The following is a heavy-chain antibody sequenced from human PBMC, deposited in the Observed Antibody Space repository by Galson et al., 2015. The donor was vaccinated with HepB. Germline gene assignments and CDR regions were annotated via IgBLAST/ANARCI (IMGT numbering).Heavy chain of an antibody. V-gene: IGHV5-10-1*01. D-gene: IGHD3-22*01. J-gene: IGHJ5*02. CDR3: ARRGQGRQYYYDSSGSTYWFDP. CDR1: GYSFTSYL. CDR2: IDPSDSYT. Sequence: QSGAEVKKPGESLRISCQGSGYSFTSYLIIWVRQMPGKGLEWMGRIDPSDSYTNYSPSFQGHVTISADTSISTAYLQWSSLKAADTAMYYCARRGQGRQYYYDSSGSTYWFDPRGQGTLVTVSS.